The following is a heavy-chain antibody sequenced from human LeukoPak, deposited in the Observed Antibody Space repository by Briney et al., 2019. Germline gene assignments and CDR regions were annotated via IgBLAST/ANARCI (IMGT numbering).Heavy chain of an antibody. D-gene: IGHD4/OR15-4a*01. CDR2: INPSGGST. CDR3: ARPLGRVPTDAFDI. V-gene: IGHV1-46*01. Sequence: GASVTVSYKASGYTFTNYYTHWVRQAPGQGLEWMGIINPSGGSTSYAQKFQGRVTMTRDTSTSTVYMELSSLRSEDTAVYYCARPLGRVPTDAFDIWGQGTMVTVSS. J-gene: IGHJ3*02. CDR1: GYTFTNYY.